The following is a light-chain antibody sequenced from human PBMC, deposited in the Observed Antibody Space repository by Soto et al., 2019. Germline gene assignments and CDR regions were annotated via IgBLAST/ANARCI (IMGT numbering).Light chain of an antibody. CDR3: LQYGSLPRT. CDR2: GAS. J-gene: IGKJ1*01. V-gene: IGKV3-20*01. Sequence: DIVLTQSPGTLSLSPGERATLSCRASQRVSSNYLAWYQQKPGQAPRLLIHGASTRATGVPDRFSGSGSGKDVSLTISRLGTEDSAVYQYLQYGSLPRTFDDVKKVEI. CDR1: QRVSSNY.